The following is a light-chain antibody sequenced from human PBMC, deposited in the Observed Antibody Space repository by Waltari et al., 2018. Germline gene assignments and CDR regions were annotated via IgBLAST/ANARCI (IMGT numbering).Light chain of an antibody. V-gene: IGKV1-39*01. CDR3: QQSYGRPYT. CDR2: AAS. Sequence: DIQMTQSPSSLSASVGDRVTITCRASHRLNYFLNWYQPKPGKSPKLLIFAASRLQDGVPSRLIGTGSETDFTLTIAGLQPEDFATYFCQQSYGRPYTFGQGTKLEI. CDR1: HRLNYF. J-gene: IGKJ2*01.